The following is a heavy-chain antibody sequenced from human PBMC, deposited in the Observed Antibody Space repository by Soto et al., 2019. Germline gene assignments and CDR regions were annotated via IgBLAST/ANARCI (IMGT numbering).Heavy chain of an antibody. D-gene: IGHD6-13*01. J-gene: IGHJ5*02. CDR1: GGSISSYY. CDR3: ARGSSIIRLYNWFDP. V-gene: IGHV4-59*01. CDR2: IYYSGST. Sequence: PSETLSLTCTVSGGSISSYYWSWIRQPPGKGLEWIGYIYYSGSTNYNPSLKSRVTISVDTSKNQFSLKLSSVTAADTAVYYCARGSSIIRLYNWFDPWGQGTLVTGSS.